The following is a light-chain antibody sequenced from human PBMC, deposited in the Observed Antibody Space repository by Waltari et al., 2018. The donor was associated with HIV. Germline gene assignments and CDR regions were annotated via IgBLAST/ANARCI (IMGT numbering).Light chain of an antibody. CDR1: RRGVGAYNY. Sequence: QSALTQPASVSGSPGQSITVSCTGTRRGVGAYNYVSWYQQTPGTAPKLVIYEVSNRPSGISYRFSGSKSGNTASLTISGLQTEDEGDYYCSSFTTSNSLLFGGGTKVTVL. CDR3: SSFTTSNSLL. CDR2: EVS. J-gene: IGLJ2*01. V-gene: IGLV2-14*01.